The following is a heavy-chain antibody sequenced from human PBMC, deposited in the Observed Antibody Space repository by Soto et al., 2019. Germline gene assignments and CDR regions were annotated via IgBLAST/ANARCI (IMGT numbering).Heavy chain of an antibody. J-gene: IGHJ4*02. Sequence: WGSLRLSCAASGFTFSSYAMSWVRQATGKGLEWVSAISGSGGSTYYADSVKGRFTISRDNSKNTLYLQMNSLRAEDTAVYYCAKITMIVVVSDPYFDYWGQGTLVTSPQ. CDR1: GFTFSSYA. CDR3: AKITMIVVVSDPYFDY. D-gene: IGHD3-22*01. CDR2: ISGSGGST. V-gene: IGHV3-23*01.